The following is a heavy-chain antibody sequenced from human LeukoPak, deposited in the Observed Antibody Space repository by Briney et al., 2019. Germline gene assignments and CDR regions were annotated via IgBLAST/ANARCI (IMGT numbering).Heavy chain of an antibody. CDR3: ATPRGGSYWFDY. Sequence: GGSLRLSCAASGFTFSSYAMSWVRQAPGKGLEWVSAISGSGGSTYYADSVKGRFTISRDNSKNTLYLQMNSLRPEDTAVYYCATPRGGSYWFDYWGQGTLVTVSS. CDR2: ISGSGGST. J-gene: IGHJ4*02. CDR1: GFTFSSYA. V-gene: IGHV3-23*01. D-gene: IGHD1-26*01.